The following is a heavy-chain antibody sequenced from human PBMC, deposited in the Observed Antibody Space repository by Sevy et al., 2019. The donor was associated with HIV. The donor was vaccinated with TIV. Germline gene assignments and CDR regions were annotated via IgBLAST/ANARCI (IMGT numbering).Heavy chain of an antibody. J-gene: IGHJ6*02. Sequence: GGSLRLSCAASGFTFSTYAMSWVRQTPGKGLQWVSVISDSGGSTYYADSVQGRFTISRDNSKDTMYLQVNSLRAEDTAVYYCARRPDLGSVIRTGVMDVWGQWTTVTVSS. D-gene: IGHD3-10*01. V-gene: IGHV3-23*01. CDR1: GFTFSTYA. CDR2: ISDSGGST. CDR3: ARRPDLGSVIRTGVMDV.